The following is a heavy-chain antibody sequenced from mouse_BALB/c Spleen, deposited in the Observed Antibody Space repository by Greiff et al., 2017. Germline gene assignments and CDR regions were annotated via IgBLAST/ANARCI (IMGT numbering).Heavy chain of an antibody. CDR2: INPGSGGT. D-gene: IGHD4-1*01. V-gene: IGHV1-54*01. CDR3: SLTGTGYFDY. Sequence: VKLQQSGAELVRPGTSVKVSCKASGYAFTNYLIEWVKQRPGQGLEWIGVINPGSGGTNYNEKFKGKATLTADKSSSTAYMQLSSLTSDDSAVYFCSLTGTGYFDYWGQGTTLTVSS. J-gene: IGHJ2*01. CDR1: GYAFTNYL.